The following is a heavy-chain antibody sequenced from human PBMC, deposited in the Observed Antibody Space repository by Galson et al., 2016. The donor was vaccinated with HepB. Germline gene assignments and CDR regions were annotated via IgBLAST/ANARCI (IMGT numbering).Heavy chain of an antibody. CDR1: GFAFNRFS. J-gene: IGHJ6*02. CDR3: ARSDGYKPPYYYGIDV. Sequence: SLRLSCAPSGFAFNRFSLNWVRQAPGQGLEWVASISTSSTYTFYADSVQGRFAISRDNAKNALYLQMNSLRAEDTAVYFCARSDGYKPPYYYGIDVWGQGTTVTVSS. CDR2: ISTSSTYT. V-gene: IGHV3-21*01. D-gene: IGHD5-24*01.